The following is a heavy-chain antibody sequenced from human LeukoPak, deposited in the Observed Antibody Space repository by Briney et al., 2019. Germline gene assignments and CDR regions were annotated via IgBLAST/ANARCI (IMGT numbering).Heavy chain of an antibody. CDR1: GFTFSSYA. V-gene: IGHV3-30-3*01. Sequence: GGSLRLSCAASGFTFSSYAMHWVRQAPGKGLEWVAVISYDGSNKYYTDSVKGRFTISRDNSKNTLYLQMNSLRTEDTAVYYCARGVPLDYWGQGTLVTVSS. CDR2: ISYDGSNK. CDR3: ARGVPLDY. J-gene: IGHJ4*02. D-gene: IGHD5/OR15-5a*01.